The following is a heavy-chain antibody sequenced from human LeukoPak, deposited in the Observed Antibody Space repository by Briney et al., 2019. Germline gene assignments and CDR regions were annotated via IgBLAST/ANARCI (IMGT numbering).Heavy chain of an antibody. CDR1: GYTFTSCD. J-gene: IGHJ3*02. Sequence: ASVKVSCKASGYTFTSCDINWVRQATGQGLEWMGWMNPNSGNTGYAQKFQGRVTITRNTSISTAYMELSSLRSEDTAVYYCARGPPSDAFDIWGQGTMVTVSS. CDR3: ARGPPSDAFDI. V-gene: IGHV1-8*03. CDR2: MNPNSGNT.